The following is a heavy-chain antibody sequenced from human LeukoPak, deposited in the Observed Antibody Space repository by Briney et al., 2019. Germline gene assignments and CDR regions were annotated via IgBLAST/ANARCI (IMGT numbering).Heavy chain of an antibody. Sequence: GGSLRLSCAASGFTFSSYSMNWVRQAPGKGLEWVSSISSSSSYIYYADSVKGRFTISRDNAKNSVHPQMNSLRAEDTAVYYCARDLTSSGWYPYYFDYWGQGTLVTVSS. CDR1: GFTFSSYS. J-gene: IGHJ4*02. CDR2: ISSSSSYI. V-gene: IGHV3-21*01. D-gene: IGHD6-19*01. CDR3: ARDLTSSGWYPYYFDY.